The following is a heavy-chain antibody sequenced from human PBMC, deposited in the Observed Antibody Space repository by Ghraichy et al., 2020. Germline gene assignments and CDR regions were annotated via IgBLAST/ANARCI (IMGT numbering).Heavy chain of an antibody. CDR3: ARDREFSSSSLFVLMDV. V-gene: IGHV3-33*01. Sequence: GGSLRLSCAASGFIFSNFGMHWVRQAPGKGPEWVAVIGFGGSNEHYADSVKGRFTISRDNSKKMVHLQMNSLRAEDTAVYYCARDREFSSSSLFVLMDVWGKGTTVIVSS. CDR1: GFIFSNFG. J-gene: IGHJ6*04. CDR2: IGFGGSNE. D-gene: IGHD6-6*01.